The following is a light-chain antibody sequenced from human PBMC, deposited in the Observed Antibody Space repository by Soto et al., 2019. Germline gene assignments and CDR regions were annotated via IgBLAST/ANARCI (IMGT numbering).Light chain of an antibody. CDR3: QSYDSSLSAWV. J-gene: IGLJ3*02. Sequence: QSVLTQPPSVSGAPGQRVTISCTGSSSNIGAGYDGNWYQQLPGTAPKLLIHGNNNRPSGVPDRFSGSKSGTSASLAITGLQAEDEADYYCQSYDSSLSAWVFGGGTKLTVL. CDR2: GNN. CDR1: SSNIGAGYD. V-gene: IGLV1-40*01.